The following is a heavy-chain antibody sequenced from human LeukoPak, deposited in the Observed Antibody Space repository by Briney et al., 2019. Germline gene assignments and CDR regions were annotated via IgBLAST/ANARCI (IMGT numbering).Heavy chain of an antibody. D-gene: IGHD6-13*01. Sequence: GGSLRLSCAASGFTFSSYSMNWVRQAPGKGLEWVSSISSSSSYIYYADSVKGRFTISRDNAKNSLYLQMNSLRAEDTAVYYCARDSVIAAAGTRQIHWFDPWGQGTLVTVSS. V-gene: IGHV3-21*01. J-gene: IGHJ5*02. CDR2: ISSSSSYI. CDR3: ARDSVIAAAGTRQIHWFDP. CDR1: GFTFSSYS.